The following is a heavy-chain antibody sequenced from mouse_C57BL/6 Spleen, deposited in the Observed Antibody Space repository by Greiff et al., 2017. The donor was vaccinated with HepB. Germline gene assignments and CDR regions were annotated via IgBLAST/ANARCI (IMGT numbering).Heavy chain of an antibody. CDR1: GYSITSGYY. Sequence: EVQVVESGPGLVKPSQSLSLTCSVTGYSITSGYYWNWIRQFPGNKLEWMGYISYDGSNNYNPSLKNRISITRDTSKNQFFLKLNSVTTEDTATYYCARGGHYYGSTSFDYWGQGTTLTVSS. V-gene: IGHV3-6*01. CDR3: ARGGHYYGSTSFDY. J-gene: IGHJ2*01. D-gene: IGHD1-1*01. CDR2: ISYDGSN.